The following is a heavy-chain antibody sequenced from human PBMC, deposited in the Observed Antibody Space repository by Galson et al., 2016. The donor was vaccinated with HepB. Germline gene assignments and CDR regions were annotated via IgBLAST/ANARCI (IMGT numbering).Heavy chain of an antibody. Sequence: SETLSLTCTVSGGSITNYYWSWIRQPPGKGLEWIGYVFYNGSTNYNPSLKSRVTILEDTSRNQLSLRLSSVTAADTAVYYCARALTKRYYFDYWGQGALVTVS. D-gene: IGHD4-11*01. CDR3: ARALTKRYYFDY. CDR2: VFYNGST. J-gene: IGHJ4*02. CDR1: GGSITNYY. V-gene: IGHV4-59*01.